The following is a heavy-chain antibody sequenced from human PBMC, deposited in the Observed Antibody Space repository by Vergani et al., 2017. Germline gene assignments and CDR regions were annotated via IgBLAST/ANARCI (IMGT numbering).Heavy chain of an antibody. J-gene: IGHJ4*02. CDR2: IQKDGIDK. V-gene: IGHV3-30*02. CDR1: GFTFNQYG. Sequence: QVQLVESGGGVVQPGRSLRLSCAASGFTFNQYGMHWVRQAPGKGLEWEAFIQKDGIDKFYADSVRGRFTISRDISKNSLYLEMNSLSAEDTALYHCVKDHPVFDEWGQGTLVSVS. CDR3: VKDHPVFDE.